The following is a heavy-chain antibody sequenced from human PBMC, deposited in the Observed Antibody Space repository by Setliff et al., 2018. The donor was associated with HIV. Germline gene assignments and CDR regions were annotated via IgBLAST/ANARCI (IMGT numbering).Heavy chain of an antibody. Sequence: SETLSLTCIVSGGSINSSSYYWAWIRQPPGKGLEWIGSIYYSGSTYYNPSLKSRVTMSVDTSKNQFSLKLRSVTAADTAVYYCARRGNDYLWRNWFDPWGQGTLVTVSS. V-gene: IGHV4-39*01. CDR3: ARRGNDYLWRNWFDP. J-gene: IGHJ5*02. CDR1: GGSINSSSYY. D-gene: IGHD4-17*01. CDR2: IYYSGST.